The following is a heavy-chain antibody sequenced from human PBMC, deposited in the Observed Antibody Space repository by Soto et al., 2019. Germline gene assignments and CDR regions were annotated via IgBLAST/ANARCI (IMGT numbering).Heavy chain of an antibody. CDR2: IPNDGSGL. V-gene: IGHV3-30-3*01. CDR1: GFTFGSYA. J-gene: IGHJ4*02. CDR3: ARALAGRVSSAWTRLDY. Sequence: QVQLVESGGGVVQPGTSLRLSCAASGFTFGSYAMHWVRQAPGKGLEWVAVIPNDGSGLYYADSAKGRFTISRDDSNNTVSLHMSSLRSEDAAVYYCARALAGRVSSAWTRLDYWGQGTLVTVSS. D-gene: IGHD6-25*01.